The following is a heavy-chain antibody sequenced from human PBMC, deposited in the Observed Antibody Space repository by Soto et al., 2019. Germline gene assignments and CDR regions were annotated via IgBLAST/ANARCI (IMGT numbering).Heavy chain of an antibody. J-gene: IGHJ3*02. CDR3: ATYDSGYDRWGDDAVDI. CDR2: MNPNSGNT. V-gene: IGHV1-8*01. CDR1: GYTFTSYD. D-gene: IGHD5-12*01. Sequence: ASVKVSCKASGYTFTSYDSNWVRQATGQGLEWMGWMNPNSGNTGYAQKFQGRVTMTRNTSISTAYMELGSLRSEDTAVYYCATYDSGYDRWGDDAVDIWGQGTMVTVSS.